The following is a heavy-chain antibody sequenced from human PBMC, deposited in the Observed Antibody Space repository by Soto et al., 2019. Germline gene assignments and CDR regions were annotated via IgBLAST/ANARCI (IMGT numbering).Heavy chain of an antibody. CDR1: GGSFSGYY. J-gene: IGHJ6*03. D-gene: IGHD1-1*01. V-gene: IGHV4-34*01. CDR3: ARETGPPVSYYYYMDV. Sequence: PSETLSLTCAVYGGSFSGYYWSWIRQPPGKGLEWIGEINHSGSTNYNPSLKSRVTISVDTSKNQFSLKLSSVTAADTAVYYCARETGPPVSYYYYMDVWGKGTTVTVSS. CDR2: INHSGST.